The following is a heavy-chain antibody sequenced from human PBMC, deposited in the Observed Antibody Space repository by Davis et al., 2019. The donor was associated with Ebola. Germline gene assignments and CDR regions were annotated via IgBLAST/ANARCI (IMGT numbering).Heavy chain of an antibody. V-gene: IGHV3-23*01. CDR3: ARDRLSGSYHDAFDI. J-gene: IGHJ3*02. D-gene: IGHD1-26*01. Sequence: PGGSLRLSCAASGFTFSSYWMSWVRQAPGKGLEWVSAISGSGGSTYYADSVKGRFTISRDDSRNTLYLQMNSLRADDTAVYYCARDRLSGSYHDAFDIWGQGTMVTVSS. CDR2: ISGSGGST. CDR1: GFTFSSYW.